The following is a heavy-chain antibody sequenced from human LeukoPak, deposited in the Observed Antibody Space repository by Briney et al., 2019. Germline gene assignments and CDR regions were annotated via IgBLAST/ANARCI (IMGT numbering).Heavy chain of an antibody. CDR2: ISQDGSEK. CDR3: SRDGEFGYNDIDF. Sequence: GTSLRLSCAASGFTFRSYSMPWVRQAPGRGLESVAVISQDGSEKYYAGSVRGRFTISRDNSENTLYLQMNSLRAEDTALYYCSRDGEFGYNDIDFWGQGTLVTVSS. CDR1: GFTFRSYS. J-gene: IGHJ4*02. V-gene: IGHV3-30-3*01. D-gene: IGHD5-24*01.